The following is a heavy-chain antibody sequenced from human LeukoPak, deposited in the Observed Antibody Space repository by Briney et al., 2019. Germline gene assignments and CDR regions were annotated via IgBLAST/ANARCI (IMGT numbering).Heavy chain of an antibody. V-gene: IGHV3-23*01. CDR3: AKPYSSSWYNFDY. J-gene: IGHJ4*02. D-gene: IGHD6-13*01. CDR1: GFTFSTSA. CDR2: ISGSGGST. Sequence: GGSLRLSCAASGFTFSTSAMIWVREPPGKGLEWDSAISGSGGSTYYADSVKGRFTISRDNSKNTPYLQMNSRGAEDTAVYYCAKPYSSSWYNFDYWGQGTLVTVSS.